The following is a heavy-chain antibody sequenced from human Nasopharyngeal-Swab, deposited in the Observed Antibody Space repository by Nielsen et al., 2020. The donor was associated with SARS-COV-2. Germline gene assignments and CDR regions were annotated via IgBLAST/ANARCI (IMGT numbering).Heavy chain of an antibody. D-gene: IGHD3-16*01. CDR2: TYYRSKWYN. Sequence: SQTLSLTCAISGDSVSSNSAAWNWIRQSPSRGLEWLGRTYYRSKWYNDYAVSVKSRITINPDTSKNQFSLQLNSVTPEDTAVYYCARGLAVMTTSFRRDYYYYYMDVWGKGTTVTVSS. V-gene: IGHV6-1*01. J-gene: IGHJ6*03. CDR3: ARGLAVMTTSFRRDYYYYYMDV. CDR1: GDSVSSNSAA.